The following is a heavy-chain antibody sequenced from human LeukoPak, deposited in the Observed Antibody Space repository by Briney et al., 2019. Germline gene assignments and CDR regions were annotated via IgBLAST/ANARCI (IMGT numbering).Heavy chain of an antibody. CDR2: IYYSGST. CDR3: ARDGIAGAQADAFDI. D-gene: IGHD1-26*01. Sequence: SETLSLTCTVSGGSISSYYWSWIRQPPGKGLEWIGYIYYSGSTNYNPSLKSRVTISVDTSKNQFSLKLSSVTAADTAVYYCARDGIAGAQADAFDIWGQGTMVTVSS. J-gene: IGHJ3*02. CDR1: GGSISSYY. V-gene: IGHV4-59*01.